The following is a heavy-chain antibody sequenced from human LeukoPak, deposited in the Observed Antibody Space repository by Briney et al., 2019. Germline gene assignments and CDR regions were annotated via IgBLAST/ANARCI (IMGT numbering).Heavy chain of an antibody. D-gene: IGHD2-2*01. V-gene: IGHV1-2*02. CDR3: ARTIVVVPAAPSPRSTPALYFDY. J-gene: IGHJ4*02. CDR2: INPNSGGT. Sequence: ASVKVSCKASGYTFTGYYMHWVRQAPGQGLEWMGWINPNSGGTNYAQKFQGRVTMTRDTSISTAYMELSRLRSDDTAVYYCARTIVVVPAAPSPRSTPALYFDYWGQGTLVTVSS. CDR1: GYTFTGYY.